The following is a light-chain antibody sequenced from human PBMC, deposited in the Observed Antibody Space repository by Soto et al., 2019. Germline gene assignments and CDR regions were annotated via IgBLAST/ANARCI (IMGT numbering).Light chain of an antibody. V-gene: IGKV3-15*01. CDR3: QRYNNWPPWT. J-gene: IGKJ1*01. Sequence: EIVLTQSPATLSVSPGERATLSCRASQSVSSNLAWYQQKPGQAPRLLIYAASTRATGIPARFSGSGSGTELTLTISSLQSEDFAVYYCQRYNNWPPWTFGQGTKVEIK. CDR2: AAS. CDR1: QSVSSN.